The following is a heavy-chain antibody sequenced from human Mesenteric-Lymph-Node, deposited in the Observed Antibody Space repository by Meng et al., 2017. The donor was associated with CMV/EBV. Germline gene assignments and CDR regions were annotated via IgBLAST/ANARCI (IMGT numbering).Heavy chain of an antibody. V-gene: IGHV4-59*01. Sequence: SETLSLTCTVSGGSISGYYWSWIRQPPGKGLEWIAYIYYSGTNNYNPSLKSRVTIAVYTSNNQFSLNPRSVTAADTAVYYCARAPTYSYGPYFYYGMDLWGQGTTVTVSS. J-gene: IGHJ6*02. CDR1: GGSISGYY. CDR2: IYYSGTN. CDR3: ARAPTYSYGPYFYYGMDL. D-gene: IGHD5-18*01.